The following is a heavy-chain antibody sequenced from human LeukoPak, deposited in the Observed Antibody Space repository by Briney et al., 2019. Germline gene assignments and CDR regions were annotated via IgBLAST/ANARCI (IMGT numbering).Heavy chain of an antibody. J-gene: IGHJ4*02. CDR3: ARDSCSSTSCRRKFDN. CDR1: GGSITSSNHF. CDR2: IYYSGST. V-gene: IGHV4-39*07. D-gene: IGHD2-2*01. Sequence: RPSETLSLTCTVSGGSITSSNHFWGWIRQSPGKGLEWIGSIYYSGSTYYNPSLKSRVTISVETSKIQFSLKLSSVTAADSAVYYCARDSCSSTSCRRKFDNWGQGTLVTVSS.